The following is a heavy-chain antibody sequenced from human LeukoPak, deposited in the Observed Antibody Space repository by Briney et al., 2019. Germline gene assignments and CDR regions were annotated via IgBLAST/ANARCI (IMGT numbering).Heavy chain of an antibody. J-gene: IGHJ4*02. D-gene: IGHD5-18*01. CDR3: ARGVGIQLWLRRGHFDY. CDR1: GGSFSGYY. Sequence: PSETLSLTCAVYGGSFSGYYWSWIRLPPGKGLEWIGEINHSGSTNYNPSLKSRVTISVDTSKNQFSLKLSSVTAADTAVYYCARGVGIQLWLRRGHFDYWGQGTLVTVSS. CDR2: INHSGST. V-gene: IGHV4-34*01.